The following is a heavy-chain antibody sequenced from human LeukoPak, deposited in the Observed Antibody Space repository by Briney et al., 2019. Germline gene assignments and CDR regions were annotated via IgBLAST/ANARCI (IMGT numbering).Heavy chain of an antibody. J-gene: IGHJ4*02. CDR3: AGLVGRYSSGLYYYYFDY. Sequence: SGTLSLTCTVSGDSINSLDLWSWVRQPPGKGLEWIGEMYLSGTTHSNPSVKSRVTISIDKSKNRFFLNLSSVTAADTAVYYCAGLVGRYSSGLYYYYFDYWGQGTLVTVSS. CDR1: GDSINSLDL. CDR2: MYLSGTT. V-gene: IGHV4-4*02. D-gene: IGHD3-22*01.